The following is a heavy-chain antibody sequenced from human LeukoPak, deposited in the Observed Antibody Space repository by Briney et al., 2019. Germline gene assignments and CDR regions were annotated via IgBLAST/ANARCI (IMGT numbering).Heavy chain of an antibody. Sequence: PSETLSLTCSVSGGSISNYYRSWIRQPAGKGLEWIGRIYTSGSTKYNPSLRSRVTMSVDTSKNQFSLKLTSVTAADTAVYYCARDRKGSNAADYWGQGTLVTVSS. CDR3: ARDRKGSNAADY. CDR1: GGSISNYY. CDR2: IYTSGST. J-gene: IGHJ4*02. V-gene: IGHV4-4*07. D-gene: IGHD3-10*01.